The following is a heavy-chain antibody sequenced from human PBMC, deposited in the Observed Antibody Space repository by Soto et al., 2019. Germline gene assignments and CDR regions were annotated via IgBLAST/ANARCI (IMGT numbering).Heavy chain of an antibody. CDR1: GYSFTSYW. CDR3: ARRTGIAVAGTDLDY. J-gene: IGHJ4*02. Sequence: EVQLVQSGAEVKKPGESLRISCKGSGYSFTSYWISWVRQMPGKGLGWMGRIDPSDSYTNYSPSFQGHVTISADKSISTAYLQWSSLKASDTAMYYCARRTGIAVAGTDLDYWGQGTLVTVSS. CDR2: IDPSDSYT. V-gene: IGHV5-10-1*03. D-gene: IGHD6-19*01.